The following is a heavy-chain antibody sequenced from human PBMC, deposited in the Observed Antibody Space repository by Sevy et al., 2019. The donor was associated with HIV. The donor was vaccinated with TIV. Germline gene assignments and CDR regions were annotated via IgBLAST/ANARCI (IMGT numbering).Heavy chain of an antibody. V-gene: IGHV3-74*01. Sequence: GGSLRLSCAASGFTFSSYWMYWVRQAPGKGLVWVSRINSDGIITSYADSVKGRFTISRDNAKNTLYLQMNSLRAEDTAVYYCAGASVRGVIINPLDYWGQGTLVTVSS. CDR3: AGASVRGVIINPLDY. D-gene: IGHD3-10*02. CDR2: INSDGIIT. J-gene: IGHJ4*02. CDR1: GFTFSSYW.